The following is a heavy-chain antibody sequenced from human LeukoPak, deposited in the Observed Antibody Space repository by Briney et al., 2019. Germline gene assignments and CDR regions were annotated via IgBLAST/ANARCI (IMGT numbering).Heavy chain of an antibody. CDR1: GVTFSAYS. V-gene: IGHV3-48*01. Sequence: GGSLRLSCAASGVTFSAYSMNWVRQAPGKGLEWVSYISSISSTIYYADSVKGRFTISRDNAKNSLYLQMNSLRAEDTAVYYCARDQLPDYWGQGTLVTVSS. CDR3: ARDQLPDY. D-gene: IGHD2-2*01. CDR2: ISSISSTI. J-gene: IGHJ4*02.